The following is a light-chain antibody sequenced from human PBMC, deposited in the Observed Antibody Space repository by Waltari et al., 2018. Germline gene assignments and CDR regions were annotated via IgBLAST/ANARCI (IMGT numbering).Light chain of an antibody. J-gene: IGKJ1*01. CDR3: QHYGSSRRWT. CDR2: GAS. CDR1: QSVSSSY. V-gene: IGKV3-20*01. Sequence: EIVLTQSPGTLSLSPGERATLSCRASQSVSSSYLAWYQQKPGQAPRLLSYGASSRATGSPDRFSGSGSGTDFTLTISRLESEDFALYYCQHYGSSRRWTFGQGTKVEIK.